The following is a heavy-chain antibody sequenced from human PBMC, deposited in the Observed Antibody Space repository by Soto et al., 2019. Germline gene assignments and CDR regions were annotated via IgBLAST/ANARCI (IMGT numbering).Heavy chain of an antibody. D-gene: IGHD3-22*01. CDR3: ARSNRGYYRCSDP. CDR2: IYYSGIT. CDR1: GDSISNSNYY. V-gene: IGHV4-39*01. Sequence: PSETLSLTCTVSGDSISNSNYYWGWIRQPPGKGLEWIANIYYSGITYCNPARKSRVAISVDRSQNQVSLKLSSVTAADTAINYCARSNRGYYRCSDPWGKGTLVTVAS. J-gene: IGHJ5*02.